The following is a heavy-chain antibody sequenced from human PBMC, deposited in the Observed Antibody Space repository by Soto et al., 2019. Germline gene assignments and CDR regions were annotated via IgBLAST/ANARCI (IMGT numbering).Heavy chain of an antibody. Sequence: EVQLLESGGGLVQPGGSLRLSCAASGFTFSSSAMSWVRQAPGKGLEWVSAISGSGGSTYYADSVKGRFTNSSDNSKNTLYRPMNSIRGEPTCVSDCAKASARGYSYDTSGSSHFARWRQGSLATVPS. CDR2: ISGSGGST. CDR3: AKASARGYSYDTSGSSHFAR. CDR1: GFTFSSSA. J-gene: IGHJ4*02. D-gene: IGHD3-22*01. V-gene: IGHV3-23*01.